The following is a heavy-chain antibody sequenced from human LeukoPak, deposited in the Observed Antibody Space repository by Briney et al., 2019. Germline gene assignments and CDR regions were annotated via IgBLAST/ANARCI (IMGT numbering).Heavy chain of an antibody. D-gene: IGHD3-9*01. CDR3: ARPKPHYDILTGYYDY. J-gene: IGHJ4*02. V-gene: IGHV1-18*01. Sequence: ASVKVSCKASGYTFTSYGISWVRQAPGKGLEWMGWISAYNGNTNYAQKLQGRVTMTTDTSTSTAYMELRSLRSDDTAVYYCARPKPHYDILTGYYDYWGQGTLVTVSS. CDR2: ISAYNGNT. CDR1: GYTFTSYG.